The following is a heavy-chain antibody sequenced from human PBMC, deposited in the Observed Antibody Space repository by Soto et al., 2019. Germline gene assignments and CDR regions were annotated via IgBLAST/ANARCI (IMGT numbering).Heavy chain of an antibody. J-gene: IGHJ4*02. V-gene: IGHV1-3*01. CDR3: AIGPGGPDGPGDY. Sequence: QVQLVQSGAEVKKPGASVKVSCKASGYTFTSYAMHWVRQAPGQRLEWMGWINAGNGNTKYSQKLQGRVTITRDTSASTAYMELSSLRSEDTAVYYCAIGPGGPDGPGDYWGQGTLVTVSS. CDR2: INAGNGNT. CDR1: GYTFTSYA. D-gene: IGHD2-15*01.